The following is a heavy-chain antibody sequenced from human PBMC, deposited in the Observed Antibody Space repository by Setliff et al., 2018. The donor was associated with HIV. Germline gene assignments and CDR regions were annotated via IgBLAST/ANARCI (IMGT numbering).Heavy chain of an antibody. Sequence: SETLSLTCAVSGYSISSGYYWGWIRQPPGKGLEWIGTIYHSGSTYYNPSLKSRVTISVDTSKNQFSLKLSSVTAADTAVYYCARRPAGAVAGGYGMDVWGQGTTVTVSS. J-gene: IGHJ6*02. V-gene: IGHV4-38-2*01. CDR2: IYHSGST. CDR1: GYSISSGYY. D-gene: IGHD6-19*01. CDR3: ARRPAGAVAGGYGMDV.